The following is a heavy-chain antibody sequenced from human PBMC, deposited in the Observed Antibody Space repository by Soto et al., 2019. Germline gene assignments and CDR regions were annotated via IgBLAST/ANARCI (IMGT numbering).Heavy chain of an antibody. J-gene: IGHJ4*02. CDR1: GFTFSDHY. Sequence: QVQLVESGGGLVKPGGSLRLSCAASGFTFSDHYMSWIRQAPGKGLESISYISGSSSDTNYADSVKGRFTISRDNAKNSLYLQMNSLSAEDTAVYYCSRGPRNLDYWGQGTLVTVSS. CDR3: SRGPRNLDY. V-gene: IGHV3-11*06. CDR2: ISGSSSDT.